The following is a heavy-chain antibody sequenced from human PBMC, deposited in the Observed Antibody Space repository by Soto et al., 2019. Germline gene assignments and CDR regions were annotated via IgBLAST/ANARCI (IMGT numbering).Heavy chain of an antibody. CDR3: AREPNYFDY. V-gene: IGHV1-18*01. CDR1: GYTFTSYG. CDR2: ISAYNGNT. J-gene: IGHJ4*02. Sequence: QVQLVQSVAEVKKPGASVKVSCKASGYTFTSYGISWVRQAPGQVLEWMGWISAYNGNTKYAQKLQGRVTMTTDTSTSTAYIELRSLSSDDTAVYYCAREPNYFDYWGQGTLVTVSS.